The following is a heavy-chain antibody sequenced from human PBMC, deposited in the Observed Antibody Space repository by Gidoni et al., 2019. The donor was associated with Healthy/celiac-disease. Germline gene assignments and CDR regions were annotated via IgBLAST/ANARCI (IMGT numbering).Heavy chain of an antibody. J-gene: IGHJ6*02. D-gene: IGHD6-13*01. CDR1: GCTFSSYA. Sequence: QVQLLQSRADLKKPGSSVTVSCKASGCTFSSYAISWVRQAPGKGLEWMGGIMPIFGTANYAQKFQGRVTITADESTSTAYMELSRVRSEDTAVYYCAREPQIAAANYYYYYGMDVWGQGTTVTVSS. CDR2: IMPIFGTA. V-gene: IGHV1-69*01. CDR3: AREPQIAAANYYYYYGMDV.